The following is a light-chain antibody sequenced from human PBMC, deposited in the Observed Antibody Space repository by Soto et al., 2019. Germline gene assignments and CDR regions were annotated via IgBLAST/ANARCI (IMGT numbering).Light chain of an antibody. Sequence: ETVLTQSPGTLSLSPGERATLFCRASQSVTSNYLAWYQQKPGQAPRLLIYGASSRATGIPDRFSGSGSGTDFTLTISRLEPEDFAVYYCQQHGISPHSWTFGQGTKVEIK. CDR3: QQHGISPHSWT. V-gene: IGKV3-20*01. J-gene: IGKJ1*01. CDR1: QSVTSNY. CDR2: GAS.